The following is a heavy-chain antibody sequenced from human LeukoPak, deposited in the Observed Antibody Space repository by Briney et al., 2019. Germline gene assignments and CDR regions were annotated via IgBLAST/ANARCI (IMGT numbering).Heavy chain of an antibody. D-gene: IGHD6-6*01. CDR3: ARDRGGSSSAFDP. Sequence: GASVKVSCKASGGTFSRYTISWERQAPGQGLEWMGRIIPILGIANYAQKFQGRVTITADKSTSTAYMELSSLRSEDTAVYYCARDRGGSSSAFDPWGQGTLVTVSS. V-gene: IGHV1-69*04. CDR2: IIPILGIA. J-gene: IGHJ5*02. CDR1: GGTFSRYT.